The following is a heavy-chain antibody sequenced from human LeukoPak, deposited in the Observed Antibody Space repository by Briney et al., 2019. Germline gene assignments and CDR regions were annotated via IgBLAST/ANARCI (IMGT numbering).Heavy chain of an antibody. J-gene: IGHJ6*03. Sequence: ASVKVSCKASGYTFTSYYMHWVRQAPGQGLEWMGIINPSGGSTSYAQKLQGRVTMTTDTSTSTAYMELRSLRSDDTAVYYCARDYMDSSYYYYYMDVWGKGTTVTVSS. D-gene: IGHD3/OR15-3a*01. CDR1: GYTFTSYY. CDR3: ARDYMDSSYYYYYMDV. CDR2: INPSGGST. V-gene: IGHV1-46*01.